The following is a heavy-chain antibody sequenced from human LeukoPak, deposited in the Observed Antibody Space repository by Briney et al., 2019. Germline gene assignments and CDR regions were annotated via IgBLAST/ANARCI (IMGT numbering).Heavy chain of an antibody. CDR1: GGTFSSYA. CDR3: ARGSMVRGAWRSSPDGDWFDP. Sequence: SVKVSCKASGGTFSSYAISWVRQAPGQGLEWMGRIIPILGIANYAQKFQGRVTITADKSTSTAYMELSSLRSEDTAVYYCARGSMVRGAWRSSPDGDWFDPWGQGTLVTVSS. V-gene: IGHV1-69*04. D-gene: IGHD3-10*01. CDR2: IIPILGIA. J-gene: IGHJ5*02.